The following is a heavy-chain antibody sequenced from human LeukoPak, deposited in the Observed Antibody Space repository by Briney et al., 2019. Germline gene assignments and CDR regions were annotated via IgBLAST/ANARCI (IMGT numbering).Heavy chain of an antibody. V-gene: IGHV4-34*01. CDR3: ARGPHYDYVWGSYRPPVY. Sequence: KASETLSLTCAVYGGSFSGYYWSWIRQPPGKGLEWIGEINHSGSTNYNPSLKSRVTISVDTSKNQFSLKLSSVTAADTAVYYCARGPHYDYVWGSYRPPVYWGQGTLVTVSS. CDR2: INHSGST. J-gene: IGHJ4*02. D-gene: IGHD3-16*02. CDR1: GGSFSGYY.